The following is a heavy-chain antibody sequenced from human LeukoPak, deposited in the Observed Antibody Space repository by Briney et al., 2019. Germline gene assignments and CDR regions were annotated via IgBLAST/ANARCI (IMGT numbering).Heavy chain of an antibody. V-gene: IGHV4-4*07. CDR3: ARVLYSSSFYYYYYMDV. Sequence: PSETLSLTCTVSGGSISSYYWSWIRQPAGKGLEWIGRIYTSGSTNYNPSLKSRVTMSVDTSKNQFSLKLSSVTAADTAVYYCARVLYSSSFYYYYYMDVWGKGTTVTISS. CDR1: GGSISSYY. J-gene: IGHJ6*03. D-gene: IGHD6-13*01. CDR2: IYTSGST.